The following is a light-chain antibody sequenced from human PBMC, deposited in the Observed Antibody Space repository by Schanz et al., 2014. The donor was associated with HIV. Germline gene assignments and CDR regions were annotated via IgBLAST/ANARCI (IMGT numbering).Light chain of an antibody. J-gene: IGLJ2*01. CDR2: DNT. CDR1: SSNIGAGYD. CDR3: AAWDDSLNALF. V-gene: IGLV1-40*01. Sequence: QSVLAQPPSVSGAPGQRVTISCTGTSSNIGAGYDVHWYQLLPGTAPTLLIFDNTNRPSGVPARFSGSKSGSSASLAISGLQADDEADYFCAAWDDSLNALFFGGGTKVTVL.